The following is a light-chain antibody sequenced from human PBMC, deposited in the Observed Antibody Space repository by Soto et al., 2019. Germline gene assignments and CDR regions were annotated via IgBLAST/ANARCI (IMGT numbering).Light chain of an antibody. V-gene: IGKV3D-20*01. CDR3: HQYGNSRYT. CDR1: QRVDNNY. J-gene: IGKJ2*01. CDR2: DAV. Sequence: EIVLTQSPGALSLSPGERATLSCGASQRVDNNYVAWYQQKPGLAPRLLIYDAVNRTTGIPDRFSGGGSGTHFTLTISSLEPDDVAVYYCHQYGNSRYTFGQGTKVQIK.